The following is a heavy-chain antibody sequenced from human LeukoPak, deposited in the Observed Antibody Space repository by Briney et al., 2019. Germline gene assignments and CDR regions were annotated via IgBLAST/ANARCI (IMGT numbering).Heavy chain of an antibody. V-gene: IGHV4-39*01. CDR1: GGSISSSSYY. CDR3: ARVGPLRYSFDY. J-gene: IGHJ4*02. Sequence: PSETLSLTCTVSGGSISSSSYYWGWIRQPPGKGLEWIGSIYYSGSTYYNPSLKSRVTISVDTSKNQFSLKLSSVTAADTAVYYCARVGPLRYSFDYWGQGTLVTVSS. CDR2: IYYSGST. D-gene: IGHD3-9*01.